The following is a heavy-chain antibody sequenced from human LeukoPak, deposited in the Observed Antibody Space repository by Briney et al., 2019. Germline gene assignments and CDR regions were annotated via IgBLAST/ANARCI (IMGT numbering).Heavy chain of an antibody. CDR1: GFTFSSYT. CDR2: ITNNGGNT. V-gene: IGHV3-64D*06. J-gene: IGHJ4*02. Sequence: PGGSLRLSCSASGFTFSSYTIHWVRQAPGKGLEFVSAITNNGGNTYYADSVKGRFTISRDNSKNTVYLQMSSLRAEDTAVYYCVIVRGYFDSSGSDCWGQGTLVTVSS. D-gene: IGHD3-9*01. CDR3: VIVRGYFDSSGSDC.